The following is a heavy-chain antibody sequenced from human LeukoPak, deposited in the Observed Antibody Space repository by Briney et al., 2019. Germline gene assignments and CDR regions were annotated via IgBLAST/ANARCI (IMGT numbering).Heavy chain of an antibody. CDR1: GYTFTGYY. CDR2: INPNSGST. Sequence: ASVKVSCKASGYTFTGYYMHWVRQAPGQGLEWMGWINPNSGSTNHAQKFQGRVTMTRDTSISTAYMELSRLRSDDTAVYYCARSELLWFGESDYYYYYGMDVWGQGTTVTVSS. D-gene: IGHD3-10*01. V-gene: IGHV1-2*02. CDR3: ARSELLWFGESDYYYYYGMDV. J-gene: IGHJ6*02.